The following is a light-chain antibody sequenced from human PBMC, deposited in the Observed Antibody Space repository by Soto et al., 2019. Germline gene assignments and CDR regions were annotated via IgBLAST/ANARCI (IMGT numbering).Light chain of an antibody. CDR3: QQYGSSPYT. J-gene: IGKJ2*01. CDR1: QSVSSSY. CDR2: GAS. V-gene: IGKV3-20*01. Sequence: EMVLTQSPGTLSWSQGERPTLSCRASQSVSSSYLAWYQQKPGQAPRLLIYGASSRATGIPDRFSGSGSGTDFTLTISRLEPEDFAVYYCQQYGSSPYTFGQGTKLEIK.